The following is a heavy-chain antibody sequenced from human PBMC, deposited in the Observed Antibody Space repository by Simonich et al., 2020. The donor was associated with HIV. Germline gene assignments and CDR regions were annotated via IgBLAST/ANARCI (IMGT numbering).Heavy chain of an antibody. J-gene: IGHJ6*02. CDR1: GFTFSSYA. V-gene: IGHV3-23*01. CDR2: ISGSGGST. CDR3: AKAYGNYYYYGMDV. D-gene: IGHD3-10*01. Sequence: EVQLLESGGGLVQPGGSLSLSCAASGFTFSSYAMSWVRQAPGKGLGWGSAISGSGGSTNYADSVKGRFTISRDNSKNTLYLQMNSLRAEDTAVYYCAKAYGNYYYYGMDVWGQGTTVTVSS.